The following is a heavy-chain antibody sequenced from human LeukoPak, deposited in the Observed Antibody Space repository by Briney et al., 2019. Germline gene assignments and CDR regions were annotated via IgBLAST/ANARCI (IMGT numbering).Heavy chain of an antibody. Sequence: GGSLRLSCAASGFTFSSYWMSWVRQAPGKGLEWVANIKQDGSEKYYVDSVKGRFTISRDNAKNSLYLQMNSLRAEDTAVYYCARDLGYYDYVWGCYRYRDLFDYWGQGTLVTVSS. V-gene: IGHV3-7*01. CDR3: ARDLGYYDYVWGCYRYRDLFDY. CDR2: IKQDGSEK. J-gene: IGHJ4*02. CDR1: GFTFSSYW. D-gene: IGHD3-16*02.